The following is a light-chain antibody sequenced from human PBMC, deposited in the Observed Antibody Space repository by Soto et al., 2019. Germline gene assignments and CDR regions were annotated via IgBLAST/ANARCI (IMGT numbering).Light chain of an antibody. J-gene: IGLJ1*01. CDR3: NSYTSTNTYV. CDR2: EVT. V-gene: IGLV2-14*01. Sequence: QSVLTQPASVSGSPGQSITIACTGTNTDVGGYNYVPWYQQHPMKAPKLIIYEVTKRPSGVSARFSGSKSANTASLTISGLQAEDEADYYCNSYTSTNTYVFGTGTKVTVL. CDR1: NTDVGGYNY.